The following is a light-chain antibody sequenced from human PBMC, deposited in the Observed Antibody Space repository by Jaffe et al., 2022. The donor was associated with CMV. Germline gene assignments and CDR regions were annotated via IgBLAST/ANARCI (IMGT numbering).Light chain of an antibody. CDR2: KAS. J-gene: IGKJ1*01. V-gene: IGKV1-5*03. Sequence: DIQMTQSPSILSASVGDRVTITCRASQNIDSWLAWYQQKPGEAPRLLIYKASTLETGVPSRFSGGGSGTEFTLTISSLQPDDFATYYCQQHKSFRSFGQGTKVEVK. CDR1: QNIDSW. CDR3: QQHKSFRS.